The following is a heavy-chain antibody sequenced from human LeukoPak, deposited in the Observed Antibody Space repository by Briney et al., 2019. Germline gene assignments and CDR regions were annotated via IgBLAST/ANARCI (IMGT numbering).Heavy chain of an antibody. CDR3: ARRAFMITFGGVPHDAFDI. CDR1: GGSISSYY. V-gene: IGHV4-59*01. D-gene: IGHD3-16*01. Sequence: PSETLSLTCTVSGGSISSYYWSWVRQPPGKGLEWIGYIYYSGSTNYNPSLKSRVTISVDTSKNQFSLKLSSVTAADTAVYYCARRAFMITFGGVPHDAFDIWGQGTMVTVSS. CDR2: IYYSGST. J-gene: IGHJ3*02.